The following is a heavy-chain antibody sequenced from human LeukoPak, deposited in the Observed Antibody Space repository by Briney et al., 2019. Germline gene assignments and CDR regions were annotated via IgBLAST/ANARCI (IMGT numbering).Heavy chain of an antibody. D-gene: IGHD2-8*01. J-gene: IGHJ6*02. CDR1: GFTLIGYS. Sequence: GGSLTLSRAASGFTLIGYSMSWVRQAPGKGLEWVAGRGRTCEYKYCSASVKGRFTISRDNSKDTVYIKMNSQRAEDSAIYYCVKDRPCDICMPMDAWGQGTTVTVSS. CDR3: VKDRPCDICMPMDA. CDR2: RGRTCEYK. V-gene: IGHV3-23*01.